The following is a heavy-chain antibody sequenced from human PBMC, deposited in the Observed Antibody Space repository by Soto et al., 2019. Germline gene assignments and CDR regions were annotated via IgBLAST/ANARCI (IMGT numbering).Heavy chain of an antibody. CDR2: INPNSGST. CDR1: GYTFTSYY. J-gene: IGHJ4*02. V-gene: IGHV1-2*04. D-gene: IGHD2-8*01. CDR3: ARVPGYCTNGVCSPHFDY. Sequence: ASVKVSCKAAGYTFTSYYMHWVRQAPGQGLEWMGWINPNSGSTNYAQKFQGWVTMTRDTSISTAYMELSRLRSDDTAVYYCARVPGYCTNGVCSPHFDYWGQGTLVTVSS.